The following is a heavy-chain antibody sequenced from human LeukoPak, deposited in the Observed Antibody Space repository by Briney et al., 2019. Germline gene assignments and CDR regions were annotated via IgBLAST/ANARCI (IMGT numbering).Heavy chain of an antibody. V-gene: IGHV3-9*01. CDR3: AANYDSSGYYHNWFDP. CDR2: ISWNSGSI. J-gene: IGHJ5*02. D-gene: IGHD3-22*01. CDR1: GFTFDDYA. Sequence: GGSLRLSCAPSGFTFDDYAMHWVRHAPGKGLEWVSGISWNSGSIGYADSVKGRFTISRDNAKNSLYLQMNSLRAEDTALYYCAANYDSSGYYHNWFDPWGQGTLVTVSS.